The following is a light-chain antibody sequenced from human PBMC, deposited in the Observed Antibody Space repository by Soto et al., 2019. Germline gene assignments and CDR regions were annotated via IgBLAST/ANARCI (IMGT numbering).Light chain of an antibody. J-gene: IGKJ5*01. CDR1: QSLLYSNGYNY. V-gene: IGKV2-28*01. CDR3: MQGLQDLT. CDR2: LGS. Sequence: IVMTQSPLSLPVTPGEPPSISCRSSQSLLYSNGYNYLDWYLQRPGQSPQLLTYLGSNRAPGVPDRFSGSGSGTDFTLKISRVEAEDVGVYYCMQGLQDLTFGQGTRLEIQ.